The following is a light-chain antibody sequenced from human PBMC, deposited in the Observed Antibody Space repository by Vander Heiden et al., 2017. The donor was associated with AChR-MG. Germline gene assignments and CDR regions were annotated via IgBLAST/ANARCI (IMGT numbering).Light chain of an antibody. Sequence: EIVMTQSPATLSVSPGERATLFCRASQSASFHLAWYQQKPGQAPRLLIYGASARATGVPDRFSGSGFGTDFSLTISSLQSEDFAIYYCQQDNNWPPTFGFGTKVEI. CDR2: GAS. CDR1: QSASFH. V-gene: IGKV3-15*01. J-gene: IGKJ1*01. CDR3: QQDNNWPPT.